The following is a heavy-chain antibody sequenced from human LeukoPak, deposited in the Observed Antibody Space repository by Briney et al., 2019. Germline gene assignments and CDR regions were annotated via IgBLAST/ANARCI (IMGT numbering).Heavy chain of an antibody. CDR1: GGSFSGYY. V-gene: IGHV4-34*01. CDR2: INHSGST. J-gene: IGHJ4*02. CDR3: ARGQSGIAVAG. D-gene: IGHD6-19*01. Sequence: LKPSETLSLTCAVYGGSFSGYYWSWIRQPPGKGLEWIGEINHSGSTNYNPSLKSRVTISVDTSKNQFSLKLSSVTAADTAVYYCARGQSGIAVAGWGQGTLVTVSS.